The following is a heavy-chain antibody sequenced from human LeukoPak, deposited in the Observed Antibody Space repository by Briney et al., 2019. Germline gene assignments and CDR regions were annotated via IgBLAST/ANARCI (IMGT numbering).Heavy chain of an antibody. CDR1: GYTFTSYG. CDR3: ARDLRFLEWLLPNKDYYYYGMDV. CDR2: ISAYNGNT. J-gene: IGHJ6*02. V-gene: IGHV1-18*01. Sequence: GASVKVSCKASGYTFTSYGISWVRQAPGQGLEWMGWISAYNGNTNYAQKLQGRVTMTTDTSTSTAYMELRSLRSDDTAVYYCARDLRFLEWLLPNKDYYYYGMDVWGQGTTVTVSS. D-gene: IGHD3-3*01.